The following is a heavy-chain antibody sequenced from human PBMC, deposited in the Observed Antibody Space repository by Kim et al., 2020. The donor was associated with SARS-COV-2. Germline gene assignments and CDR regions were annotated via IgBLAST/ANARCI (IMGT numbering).Heavy chain of an antibody. CDR2: ITKGSNII. V-gene: IGHV3-48*02. D-gene: IGHD3-16*01. Sequence: GGSLRLSCATSGFTFSAYDMNWVRQVPGNGLEWLSFITKGSNIIYYADSVKGRFTTSRDNAKNSLHLQMNSLKDDDTAIYHCVRDRMGGAFDIWGQGTL. J-gene: IGHJ3*02. CDR1: GFTFSAYD. CDR3: VRDRMGGAFDI.